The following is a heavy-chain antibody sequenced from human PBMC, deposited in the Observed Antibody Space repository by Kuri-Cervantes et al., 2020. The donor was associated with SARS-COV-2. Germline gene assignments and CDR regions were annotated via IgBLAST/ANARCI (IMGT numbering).Heavy chain of an antibody. CDR3: ARVGRAGPFDY. J-gene: IGHJ4*02. CDR1: GGSISSYY. Sequence: GSLRLSCTVSGGSISSYYWSWIRQPPGKGLEWIGSIYHSGSTYYNPSLKSRVTISVDTSKNQLSLKLSSVTAADTAVYYCARVGRAGPFDYWGQGTLLTVSS. CDR2: IYHSGST. V-gene: IGHV4-59*08. D-gene: IGHD6-13*01.